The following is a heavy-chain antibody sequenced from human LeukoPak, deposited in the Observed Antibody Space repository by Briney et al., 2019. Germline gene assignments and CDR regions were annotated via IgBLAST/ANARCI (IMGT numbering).Heavy chain of an antibody. CDR2: IKQDGHEN. CDR3: ARGGRYYLGY. CDR1: GFTFSSYW. Sequence: PGGSLRLSCAASGFTFSSYWMSWVRQVPGKGLECVANIKQDGHENHYVDSVKGRFTISRDDVQNSLYLQMNSLRADDTAVYYCARGGRYYLGYWGQGTLVTVSS. V-gene: IGHV3-7*01. J-gene: IGHJ4*02.